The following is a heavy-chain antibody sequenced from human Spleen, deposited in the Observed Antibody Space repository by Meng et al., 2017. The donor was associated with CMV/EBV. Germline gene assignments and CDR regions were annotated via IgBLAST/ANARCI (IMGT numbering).Heavy chain of an antibody. V-gene: IGHV4-34*01. CDR1: GGAFSGYY. Sequence: SLPCAVYGGAFSGYYWSWIRQPPGKGLEWIGEINHSGSTNYNPSLKSRVTISVDTSKNQFSLKLSSVTAADTAVYYCASRLPWWYFDLWGRGTLVPSPQ. CDR2: INHSGST. J-gene: IGHJ2*01. CDR3: ASRLPWWYFDL. D-gene: IGHD3-16*01.